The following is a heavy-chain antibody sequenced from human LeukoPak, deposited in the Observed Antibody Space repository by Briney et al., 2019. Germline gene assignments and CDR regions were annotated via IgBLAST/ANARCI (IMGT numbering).Heavy chain of an antibody. Sequence: PSETLSLTCTVSGYSISSGYYWGWIRQPPGKGLEWIGSIFHSGSVYYSPSLKSRVTISVDTSKNQFSLKMTSVTAADTAVFYCAKAVAGTWYYFDYWGQGTQVTVFS. CDR2: IFHSGSV. CDR3: AKAVAGTWYYFDY. V-gene: IGHV4-38-2*02. J-gene: IGHJ4*02. D-gene: IGHD6-19*01. CDR1: GYSISSGYY.